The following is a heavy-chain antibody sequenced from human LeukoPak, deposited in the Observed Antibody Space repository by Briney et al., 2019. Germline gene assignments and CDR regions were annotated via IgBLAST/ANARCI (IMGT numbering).Heavy chain of an antibody. D-gene: IGHD3/OR15-3a*01. Sequence: ASVKISCKTSGGPFDNYAINWVRQAPGQGLEWMGRIIPSLNRANYAQIRVTITADKSTATAYMELSGLRYEDTAVYYCARRTDRVDDAFDVWGQGTMVTVSS. CDR3: ARRTDRVDDAFDV. J-gene: IGHJ3*01. CDR2: IIPSLNRA. V-gene: IGHV1-69*04. CDR1: GGPFDNYA.